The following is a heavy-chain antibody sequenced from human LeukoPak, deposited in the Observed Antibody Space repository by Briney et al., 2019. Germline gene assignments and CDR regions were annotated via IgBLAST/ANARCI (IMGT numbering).Heavy chain of an antibody. Sequence: LETLSLPCTVSGGSISSSGYYWGWGPQPPGKGVERVGNIYFSGSTYYNPSLKSRVTISVDTSKNQFSLKLSSVTAADTAVYYCARSRITGGYYYYMDVWGKGTTVTASS. V-gene: IGHV4-39*01. J-gene: IGHJ6*03. CDR3: ARSRITGGYYYYMDV. CDR2: IYFSGST. CDR1: GGSISSSGYY. D-gene: IGHD1-14*01.